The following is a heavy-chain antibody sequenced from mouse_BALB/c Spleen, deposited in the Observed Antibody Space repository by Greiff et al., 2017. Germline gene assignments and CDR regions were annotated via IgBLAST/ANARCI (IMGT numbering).Heavy chain of an antibody. CDR1: GYAFSSSW. J-gene: IGHJ3*01. CDR3: ARGGSSYGCFAY. CDR2: IYPGDGDT. V-gene: IGHV1-82*01. Sequence: QVQLKQSGPELVKPGASVKISCKASGYAFSSSWMNWVKQRPGQGLEWIGRIYPGDGDTNYNGKFKGKATLTADKSSSTAYMQLSSLTSVDSAVYFCARGGSSYGCFAYWGQGTLVTVSA. D-gene: IGHD1-1*01.